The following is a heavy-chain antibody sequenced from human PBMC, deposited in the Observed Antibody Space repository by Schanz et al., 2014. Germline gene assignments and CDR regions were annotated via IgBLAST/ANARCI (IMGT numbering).Heavy chain of an antibody. D-gene: IGHD2-15*01. V-gene: IGHV3-30*04. CDR2: ISHDGNNK. J-gene: IGHJ4*02. CDR3: ARVVAAAPQGCNY. CDR1: GFTFGSYP. Sequence: QVQLVESGGGVVQPGGSLRLSCAASGFTFGSYPIHWVRQAPGKGLEWVAVISHDGNNKYYGDSVKGRFTISRDNSKNTVYLLMNSLRVEDTAVYYCARVVAAAPQGCNYWGRGTLVTVSS.